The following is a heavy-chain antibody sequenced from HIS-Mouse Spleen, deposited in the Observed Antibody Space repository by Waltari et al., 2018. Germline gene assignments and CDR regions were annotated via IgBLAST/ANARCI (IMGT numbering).Heavy chain of an antibody. V-gene: IGHV3-49*05. D-gene: IGHD3-22*01. J-gene: IGHJ3*02. CDR2: IRSKAYGGET. CDR3: TRVGVAYYDSSGDDAFDI. CDR1: GFTFGDYA. Sequence: EVQLVESGGGLVKPGRSLRLSCTASGFTFGDYAMSWFRQAPGKGLAWVGFIRSKAYGGETEYAASVKGRFTISRDDSKSIAYLQMNSLKTEDTAVYYCTRVGVAYYDSSGDDAFDIWGQGTMVTVSS.